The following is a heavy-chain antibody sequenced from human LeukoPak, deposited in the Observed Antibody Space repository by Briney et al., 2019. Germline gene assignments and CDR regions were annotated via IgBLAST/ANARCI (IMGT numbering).Heavy chain of an antibody. CDR3: ARSIAAYNSYYYHMDV. J-gene: IGHJ6*03. V-gene: IGHV1-8*03. D-gene: IGHD6-6*01. CDR2: MNPNSGNT. CDR1: GYTFTSYD. Sequence: ASVKVSCKASGYTFTSYDINWVRQATGQGLEWMGWMNPNSGNTGYAQKFQGRVTITRNTSISTAYMELSSLRSEDTAVYYCARSIAAYNSYYYHMDVWGKGTTVTVSS.